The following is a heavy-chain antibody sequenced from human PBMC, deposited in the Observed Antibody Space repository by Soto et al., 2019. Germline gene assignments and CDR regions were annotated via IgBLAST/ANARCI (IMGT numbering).Heavy chain of an antibody. CDR3: ATNYGEGSTHFDC. J-gene: IGHJ4*02. V-gene: IGHV1-69*02. D-gene: IGHD3-10*01. CDR1: EGTLNSYT. Sequence: QVQLVQSGAEVKKPGSSVKVSCTASEGTLNSYTISWVRQAPGQGLEWMGRVIPILGMADFAQRFQGIVMITADKSTSTAYMMLSSMRSDDTAIYYCATNYGEGSTHFDCWGQGTQVTVSS. CDR2: VIPILGMA.